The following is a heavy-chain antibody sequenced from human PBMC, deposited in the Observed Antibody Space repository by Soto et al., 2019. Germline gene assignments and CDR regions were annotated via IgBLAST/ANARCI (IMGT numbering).Heavy chain of an antibody. CDR1: GYSFTSYW. Sequence: GESLKISCKGSGYSFTSYWIGWVRQMPGKGLEWMGIIYPGDSDTRYSPSFQGQVTISADKSISTAYLQWSSLKASDTAMYYCARTRKTTNYYCYYMDVWGKGTTVTVSS. CDR3: ARTRKTTNYYCYYMDV. D-gene: IGHD1-26*01. J-gene: IGHJ6*03. CDR2: IYPGDSDT. V-gene: IGHV5-51*01.